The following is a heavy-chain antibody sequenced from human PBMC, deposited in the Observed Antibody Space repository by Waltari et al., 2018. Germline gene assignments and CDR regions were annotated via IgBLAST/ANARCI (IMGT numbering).Heavy chain of an antibody. CDR3: ARVAPHTPRAFDI. V-gene: IGHV4-34*01. CDR1: GGSFSGYY. CDR2: INHSGST. Sequence: QVQLQQWGAGLLKPSETLSLTCAVYGGSFSGYYWSWIRKPPGKGLEWIGEINHSGSTNYNPSLNSRVTISVDTSTNQFSLKRSSVTAADTAVYYCARVAPHTPRAFDIWGQGTMVTVSS. J-gene: IGHJ3*02.